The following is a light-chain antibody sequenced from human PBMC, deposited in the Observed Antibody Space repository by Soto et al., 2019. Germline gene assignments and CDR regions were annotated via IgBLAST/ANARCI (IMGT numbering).Light chain of an antibody. CDR1: QTVSSNY. Sequence: EIVLTQSPGTLSLSPGERATLSCGASQTVSSNYLAWYQQKPGQAPRLLIYGASSRATGIPDRFSGSGSGTDFVLTISGLEPEDFAVYYCQQYFKSPWTFGQGTKVDIK. CDR3: QQYFKSPWT. J-gene: IGKJ1*01. V-gene: IGKV3-20*01. CDR2: GAS.